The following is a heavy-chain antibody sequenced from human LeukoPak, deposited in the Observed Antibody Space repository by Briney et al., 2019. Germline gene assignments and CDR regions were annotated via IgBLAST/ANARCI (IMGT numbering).Heavy chain of an antibody. V-gene: IGHV4-39*07. D-gene: IGHD5-12*01. CDR2: IFYSGSP. Sequence: SETLSLTCTVSGGSFSSENYYWAWVRQPPGKALEWIASIFYSGSPYFNPSLESRVTMSVDPSKKQFSLNLSSVTAADTAVYYCAREGGYALFDIWGQGTMVTVSS. J-gene: IGHJ3*02. CDR3: AREGGYALFDI. CDR1: GGSFSSENYY.